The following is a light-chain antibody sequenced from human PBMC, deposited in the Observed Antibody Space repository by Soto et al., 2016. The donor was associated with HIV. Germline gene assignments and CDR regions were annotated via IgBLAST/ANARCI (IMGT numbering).Light chain of an antibody. V-gene: IGKV1-5*03. CDR3: QQYNTDNPET. CDR2: KAS. CDR1: QSISSW. Sequence: DIQMTQSPSTLSASVGDRVTITCRASQSISSWLAWYQQKPGKAPKLLIYKASSLESGVPSRFSGSGSGTEFTLTISSLQPDDFATYYCQQYNTDNPETFGKGPRWKSN. J-gene: IGKJ1*01.